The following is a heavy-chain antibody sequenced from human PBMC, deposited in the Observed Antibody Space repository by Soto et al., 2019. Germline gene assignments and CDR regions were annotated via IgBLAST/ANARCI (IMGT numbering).Heavy chain of an antibody. CDR3: ARDGTEGNDPVYYFDY. D-gene: IGHD1-1*01. J-gene: IGHJ4*02. V-gene: IGHV3-30-3*01. Sequence: GRSLRLSCAASGFTFSSYAMHWVRQAPGKGLEWVAVISYDGSNKYYADSVKGRFTISRDNSKTTLYLQMNSLRAEDTAVYYCARDGTEGNDPVYYFDYWGQGTLVTVS. CDR1: GFTFSSYA. CDR2: ISYDGSNK.